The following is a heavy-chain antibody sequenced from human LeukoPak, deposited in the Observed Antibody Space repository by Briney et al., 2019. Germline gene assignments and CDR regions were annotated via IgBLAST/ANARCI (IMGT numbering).Heavy chain of an antibody. D-gene: IGHD5-18*01. CDR2: INPNSGGT. J-gene: IGHJ4*02. CDR1: GYTFTDYY. CDR3: ARDVGYSYGYKPDY. Sequence: ASVKVSCKASGYTFTDYYIHWVRQAPGQGLEWMGRINPNSGGTNYAQKFQGRVTMTTDTSTSTAYMELRSLRSDDTAVYYCARDVGYSYGYKPDYWGQGTLVTVSS. V-gene: IGHV1-2*06.